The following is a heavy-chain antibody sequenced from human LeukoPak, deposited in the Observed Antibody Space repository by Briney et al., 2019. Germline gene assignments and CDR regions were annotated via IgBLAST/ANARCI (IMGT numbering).Heavy chain of an antibody. Sequence: GRSLRLSCAASGFTFSSYAMHWVRQAPGKGLEWVAVISYDGSNKYYADSVKGRFTISRDNAKNSLYLQMNSLRAEDTAVYYCAREVRGSNEYYYYYYGMDVWGKGTTVTVSS. V-gene: IGHV3-30-3*01. D-gene: IGHD4-11*01. CDR1: GFTFSSYA. J-gene: IGHJ6*04. CDR2: ISYDGSNK. CDR3: AREVRGSNEYYYYYYGMDV.